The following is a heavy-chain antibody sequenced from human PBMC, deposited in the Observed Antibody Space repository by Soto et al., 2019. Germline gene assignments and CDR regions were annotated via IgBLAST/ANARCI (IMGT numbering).Heavy chain of an antibody. CDR2: ISYDGSNK. J-gene: IGHJ3*02. V-gene: IGHV3-30*18. CDR3: AKGGYDSSGPDDAFDI. CDR1: GFTFSGYG. D-gene: IGHD3-22*01. Sequence: PGGSLRLSCAASGFTFSGYGMHWVRQAPGKGLEWVAVISYDGSNKYYADSVKGRFTISRDNSKNTLYLQMNSLRAEDTAVYYCAKGGYDSSGPDDAFDIWGQGTMVTVSS.